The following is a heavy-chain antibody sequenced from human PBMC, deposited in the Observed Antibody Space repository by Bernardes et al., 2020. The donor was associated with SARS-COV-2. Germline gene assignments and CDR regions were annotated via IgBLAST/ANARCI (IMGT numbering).Heavy chain of an antibody. D-gene: IGHD3-9*01. CDR3: ARIPYDILTGYYNGFDY. CDR2: IDWDDDK. Sequence: SGPTLLKPTQTLTLTCPFSGFSLSPSGMCVSWIRQPPGKALEWLARIDWDDDKYYSTSLKTRLTISKDTSKNQVVLTMTNMDPVDTATYYCARIPYDILTGYYNGFDYWGQGTLVTVSS. J-gene: IGHJ4*02. V-gene: IGHV2-70*11. CDR1: GFSLSPSGMC.